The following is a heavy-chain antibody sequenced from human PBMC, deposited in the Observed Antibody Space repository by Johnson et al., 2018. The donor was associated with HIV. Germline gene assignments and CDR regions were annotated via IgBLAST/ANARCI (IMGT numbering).Heavy chain of an antibody. CDR1: GFTFSSYA. D-gene: IGHD6-19*01. CDR2: ISYDGSNK. J-gene: IGHJ3*02. CDR3: VRPFQWLDAFDI. Sequence: VQLVESGGGVVQPGRSLRLSCAASGFTFSSYAMHWVRQAPGKGLEWVAVISYDGSNKYYADSVKGRFTISRDNSKNTLYLQMNSLRAEDTAVYYCVRPFQWLDAFDIWGQGTMVTVSS. V-gene: IGHV3-30-3*01.